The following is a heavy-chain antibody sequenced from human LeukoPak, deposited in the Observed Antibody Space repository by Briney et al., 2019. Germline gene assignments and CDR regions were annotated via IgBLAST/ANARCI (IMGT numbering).Heavy chain of an antibody. Sequence: PSETLSLTCTVSGGSISSYYWSWIRQPAGKGLELIGRIFTSGRTNYNPSLKSRVTISLDTSKNQFSLKLSSVTAADTAVYYCARVARGRGDAFDIWGQGTMVTVSS. J-gene: IGHJ3*02. D-gene: IGHD3-10*01. CDR1: GGSISSYY. V-gene: IGHV4-4*07. CDR2: IFTSGRT. CDR3: ARVARGRGDAFDI.